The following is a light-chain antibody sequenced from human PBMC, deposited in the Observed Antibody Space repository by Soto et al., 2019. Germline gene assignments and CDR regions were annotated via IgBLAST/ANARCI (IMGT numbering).Light chain of an antibody. V-gene: IGKV3-20*01. CDR2: GAS. Sequence: EIVLTQSPGTLSLSPGERATLSCRASQSVDSTYLAWYQQKPGQAPRLLIYGASSSATGIPDRFSGSGSGTDYPLTITRLEPEDFAVNYCQQYGNSPQNSFGQGTKLEIK. CDR1: QSVDSTY. CDR3: QQYGNSPQNS. J-gene: IGKJ2*01.